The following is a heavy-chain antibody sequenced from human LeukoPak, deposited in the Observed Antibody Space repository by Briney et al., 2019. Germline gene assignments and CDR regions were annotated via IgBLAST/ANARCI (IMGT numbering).Heavy chain of an antibody. CDR1: GGSISSSSYY. D-gene: IGHD3-3*01. CDR3: AALGVRDFWSGYYNDY. CDR2: IYYSGST. J-gene: IGHJ4*02. V-gene: IGHV4-39*01. Sequence: SETLSLTCTVSGGSISSSSYYWGWIRQPPGKGLEWMGSIYYSGSTYYNPSLKSRVTISVDTSKNQFSLKLSPVTAADTAVYYCAALGVRDFWSGYYNDYWGQGTLVTVSS.